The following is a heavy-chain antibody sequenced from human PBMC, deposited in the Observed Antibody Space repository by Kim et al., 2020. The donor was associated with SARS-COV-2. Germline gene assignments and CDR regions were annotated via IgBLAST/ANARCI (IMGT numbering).Heavy chain of an antibody. Sequence: GGSLRLSCAASGFTFSSYWMTLVRQAPGKGLEWVANIKQDGNQKYYVDSVKGRFTISRDNAKNSLYLQMNSLRAEDTAVYYCARDGDLYSSGKDAFDIWG. D-gene: IGHD6-19*01. CDR2: IKQDGNQK. J-gene: IGHJ3*02. CDR3: ARDGDLYSSGKDAFDI. CDR1: GFTFSSYW. V-gene: IGHV3-7*01.